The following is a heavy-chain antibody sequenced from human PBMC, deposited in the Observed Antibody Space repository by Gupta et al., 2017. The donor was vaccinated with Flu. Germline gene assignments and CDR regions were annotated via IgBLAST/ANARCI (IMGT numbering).Heavy chain of an antibody. CDR2: INHSGST. J-gene: IGHJ4*02. D-gene: IGHD6-6*01. CDR1: GGSFSGYY. V-gene: IGHV4-34*01. Sequence: QVQLQQWGAGLLKPSETLSLTCAVYGGSFSGYYWSWIRQPPGKGLEWIGEINHSGSTNYNPSLKSRVTISVDTSKNQFSLKLSSVTAADTAVYYCARGQPARRGFDYWGQGTLVTVSS. CDR3: ARGQPARRGFDY.